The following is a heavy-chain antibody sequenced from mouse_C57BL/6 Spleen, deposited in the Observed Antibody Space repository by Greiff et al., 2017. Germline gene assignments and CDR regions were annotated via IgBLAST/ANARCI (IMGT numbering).Heavy chain of an antibody. CDR2: IDPSDSYT. V-gene: IGHV1-59*01. J-gene: IGHJ1*03. CDR1: GYTFTSYW. Sequence: VQLQQSGAELVRPGTSVKLSCKASGYTFTSYWMHWVKQRPGQGLEWIGVIDPSDSYTNYNQKFKGKATLTVDTSSSTAYMQLSSLTSEDSAVYYCARRLPLSFDVWGTGTTVTVSS. CDR3: ARRLPLSFDV.